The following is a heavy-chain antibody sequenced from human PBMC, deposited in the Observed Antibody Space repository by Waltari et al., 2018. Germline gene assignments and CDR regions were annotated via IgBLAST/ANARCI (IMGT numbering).Heavy chain of an antibody. D-gene: IGHD2-2*01. Sequence: QVTLKESGPVLVKPTETLTLTCTVSGFSLSNARMGVSWVRQPPGKALEWLAHIFSNDEKSYSTSLKSRLTISKDTSKSQVVLTMTNMDPVDTATYYCARVVYCSSTSCPELIDAFDIWGQGTMVTVSS. CDR1: GFSLSNARMG. J-gene: IGHJ3*02. CDR3: ARVVYCSSTSCPELIDAFDI. CDR2: IFSNDEK. V-gene: IGHV2-26*01.